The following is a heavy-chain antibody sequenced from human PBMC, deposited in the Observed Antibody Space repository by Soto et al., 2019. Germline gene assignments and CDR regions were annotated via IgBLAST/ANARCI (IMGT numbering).Heavy chain of an antibody. CDR2: LSGSGYQT. CDR1: GFTFDSYA. V-gene: IGHV3-23*01. J-gene: IGHJ4*02. Sequence: EVQLLESGGGLVQPGGSLRLSCATDGFTFDSYAMHWVRQAPGKGLEWVSSLSGSGYQTYYADSVKGRLTISRDRSKNTVYRQMNRLRAEDTAVYFWAKDRLTVFGVVVTFEDWGRGTLVTVAS. CDR3: AKDRLTVFGVVVTFED. D-gene: IGHD3-3*01.